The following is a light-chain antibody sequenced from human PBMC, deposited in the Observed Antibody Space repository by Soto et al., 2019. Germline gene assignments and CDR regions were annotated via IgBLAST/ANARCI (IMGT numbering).Light chain of an antibody. CDR3: QQYNYWVRGT. J-gene: IGKJ2*01. CDR2: GAS. Sequence: VVTQSPVTMSVSPGESVTLSCRASQSVDSDVAWVQHKPGQATRLLIYGASTRAAGIPARVSRSGYETYFTFTISGLEPEGSATYICQQYNYWVRGTFGEGTKLESK. V-gene: IGKV3-15*01. CDR1: QSVDSD.